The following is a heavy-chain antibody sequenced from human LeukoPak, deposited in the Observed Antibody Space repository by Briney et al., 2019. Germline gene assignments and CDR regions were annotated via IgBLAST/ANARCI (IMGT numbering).Heavy chain of an antibody. Sequence: GGSLRLSCAASGFTFSSYAMHWVRQAPGKGLEWVAVISYDGSNKYYADSVKGRFTISRDNSKNTLYLQMNSLRAEDTAVYYCARVGGEGRVDYWGQGTLVIVSS. J-gene: IGHJ4*02. V-gene: IGHV3-30-3*01. D-gene: IGHD6-25*01. CDR1: GFTFSSYA. CDR2: ISYDGSNK. CDR3: ARVGGEGRVDY.